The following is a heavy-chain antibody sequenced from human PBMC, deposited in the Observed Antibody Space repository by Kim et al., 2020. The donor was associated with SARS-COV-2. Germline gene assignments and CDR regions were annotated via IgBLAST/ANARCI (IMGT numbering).Heavy chain of an antibody. D-gene: IGHD3-10*01. J-gene: IGHJ4*02. CDR3: AGGGVRGVAYFDY. V-gene: IGHV4-39*07. Sequence: NPSLKSRVTISVDPSKNQFSMKLGSVPPASTAVYYCAGGGVRGVAYFDYWGQGTLVTVSS.